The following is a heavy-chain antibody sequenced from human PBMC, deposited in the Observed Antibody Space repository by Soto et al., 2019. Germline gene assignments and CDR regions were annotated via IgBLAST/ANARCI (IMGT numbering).Heavy chain of an antibody. J-gene: IGHJ6*02. CDR1: GYTFTGYY. CDR2: INPNSGGT. CDR3: ARGPLNCSGGSCYATDRFYYYYGMDV. D-gene: IGHD2-15*01. Sequence: ASVKVSCKASGYTFTGYYMHWVRQAPGQGLEWMGWINPNSGGTNYAQKFQGWVTMTRDTSISTAYMELSRLRSGDTAVYYCARGPLNCSGGSCYATDRFYYYYGMDVWGQGTTVTVSS. V-gene: IGHV1-2*04.